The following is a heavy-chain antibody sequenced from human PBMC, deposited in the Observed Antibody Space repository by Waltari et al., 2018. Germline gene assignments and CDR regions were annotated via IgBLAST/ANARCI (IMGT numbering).Heavy chain of an antibody. CDR3: AKNAGDVVDTAMAI. J-gene: IGHJ4*02. CDR2: INHSGRA. V-gene: IGHV4-34*01. CDR1: GGSLSGYY. D-gene: IGHD5-18*01. Sequence: QVQLQQRGAGLLKPSETLSLTCAVYGGSLSGYYWSWIRQPPGKGLEWSGEINHSGRANYNASLKSVVTISVDTSKNQFSLKVTSVTAADTAVYYCAKNAGDVVDTAMAIWGQGTLVTVSS.